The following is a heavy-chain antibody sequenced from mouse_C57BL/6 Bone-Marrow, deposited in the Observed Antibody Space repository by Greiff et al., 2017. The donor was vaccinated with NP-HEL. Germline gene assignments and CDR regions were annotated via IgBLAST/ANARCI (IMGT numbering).Heavy chain of an antibody. Sequence: QVQLKQPGAELVRPGSSVKLSCKASGYTFTSYWMDWVKQRPGQGLEWIGNIYPSDSETHYNQKFKDKATLTVDKSSSTAYMQLSSLTSEDSAVYYCARRSGGSRGFDYWGQGTTLTVSS. J-gene: IGHJ2*01. CDR2: IYPSDSET. D-gene: IGHD1-1*01. CDR3: ARRSGGSRGFDY. CDR1: GYTFTSYW. V-gene: IGHV1-61*01.